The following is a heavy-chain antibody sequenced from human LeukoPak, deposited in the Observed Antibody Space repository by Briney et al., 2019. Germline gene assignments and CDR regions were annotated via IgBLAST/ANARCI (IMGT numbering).Heavy chain of an antibody. D-gene: IGHD1-26*01. Sequence: SETLSLTCTVSGGSISSYYWNWIRQPPGKGLEWIGNIYYSGSTNYNPSLKSRVTISLGTSKIQFSLKLTSVTAADTAVYYCARAVAAPTWFDPWGQGTLVTVSS. CDR2: IYYSGST. V-gene: IGHV4-59*01. CDR3: ARAVAAPTWFDP. CDR1: GGSISSYY. J-gene: IGHJ5*02.